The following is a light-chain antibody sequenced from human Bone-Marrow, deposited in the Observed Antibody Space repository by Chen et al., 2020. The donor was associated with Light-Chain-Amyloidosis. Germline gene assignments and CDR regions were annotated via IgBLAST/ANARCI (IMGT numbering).Light chain of an antibody. CDR2: EVT. J-gene: IGLJ1*01. V-gene: IGLV2-23*02. CDR1: SSDVGRYNL. CDR3: CSYGGTNFYI. Sequence: QSALAQPASVSGSPGQSITISCTGTSSDVGRYNLVSWSQHHQGKAPKLLIHEVTKRPSGVSKRFSGSKFGSTASLTLSGLQAEDEADYYCCSYGGTNFYIFGTGPKVTVL.